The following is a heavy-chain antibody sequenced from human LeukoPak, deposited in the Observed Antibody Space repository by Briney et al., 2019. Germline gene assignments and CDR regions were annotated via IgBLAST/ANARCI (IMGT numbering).Heavy chain of an antibody. Sequence: PGGSLRLSCAASGFTFSSYSMNWVRQAPGKGLEWVSSISSSSSYIYYADSVKGRFTISRDNAKNSLYLQMNSLGAEDTAVYYCARGPQAMFDYWGQGTLVTVSS. CDR3: ARGPQAMFDY. V-gene: IGHV3-21*01. J-gene: IGHJ4*02. D-gene: IGHD5-18*01. CDR2: ISSSSSYI. CDR1: GFTFSSYS.